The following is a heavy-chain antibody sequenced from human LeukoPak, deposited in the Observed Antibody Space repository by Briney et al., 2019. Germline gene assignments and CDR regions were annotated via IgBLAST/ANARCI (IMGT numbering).Heavy chain of an antibody. CDR3: ARRKQQLVLLNYGMDV. V-gene: IGHV3-48*01. Sequence: PGGSLRLSCAASGFTFSSYSMNWVRQAPGKGLEWISYISSSGTIYYADSVKGRFTISRDNAKNSLYLQMNSLRAEDTAVCYCARRKQQLVLLNYGMDVWGQGTTVTVSS. CDR1: GFTFSSYS. CDR2: ISSSGTI. D-gene: IGHD6-13*01. J-gene: IGHJ6*02.